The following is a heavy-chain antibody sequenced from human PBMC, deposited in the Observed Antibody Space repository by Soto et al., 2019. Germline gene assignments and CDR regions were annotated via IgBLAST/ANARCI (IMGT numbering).Heavy chain of an antibody. D-gene: IGHD3-22*01. J-gene: IGHJ2*01. CDR3: ARVQAGSGYQGYFDL. CDR1: GFTFSSYD. Sequence: EVQLVESGGGLVQPGGSLRLSCAASGFTFSSYDMHWVRQATGKGLEWVSIISTAGDTYYSGSVKGRFTISRENAKNSLYLQMNSLRAGDTAVYYCARVQAGSGYQGYFDLWGRGTLVTVSS. V-gene: IGHV3-13*01. CDR2: ISTAGDT.